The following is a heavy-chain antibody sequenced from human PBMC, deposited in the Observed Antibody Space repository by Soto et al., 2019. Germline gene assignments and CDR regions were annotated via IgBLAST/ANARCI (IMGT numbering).Heavy chain of an antibody. CDR3: ARDYHYCGSGSYPRLFXP. D-gene: IGHD3-10*01. CDR2: IYYSGST. CDR1: GGSIISYY. Sequence: SETLSLTCTVSGGSIISYYWSWIRQPPGKGLEWIGYIYYSGSTNYNPSLKSRVTISVDTSKNQFSLKLSSVTAADTAVYYCARDYHYCGSGSYPRLFXPWGQGTLVXVSS. J-gene: IGHJ5*02. V-gene: IGHV4-59*01.